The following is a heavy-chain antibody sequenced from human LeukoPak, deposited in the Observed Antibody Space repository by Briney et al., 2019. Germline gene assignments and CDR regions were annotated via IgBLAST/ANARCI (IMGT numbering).Heavy chain of an antibody. CDR2: ISGSGGST. J-gene: IGHJ4*02. Sequence: PGGSLRLSCAASGFTFSSYAMSWVRQAPGKGLEWVSAISGSGGSTYYADSVKGRFTISRDNSKNTLYLQMNSLRAEDTAVYYCATTESGYDDVPFDYWGQGTLVTVSS. V-gene: IGHV3-23*01. CDR1: GFTFSSYA. D-gene: IGHD5-12*01. CDR3: ATTESGYDDVPFDY.